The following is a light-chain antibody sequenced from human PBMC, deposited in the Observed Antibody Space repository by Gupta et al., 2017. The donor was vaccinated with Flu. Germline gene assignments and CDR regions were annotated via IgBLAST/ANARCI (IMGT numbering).Light chain of an antibody. CDR3: QSYDSSLSGV. V-gene: IGLV1-40*01. Sequence: QSVLTQPPSVSGAPGQRVTISCPWSSSNIGAGYDVHWYQQLPGTAPKLLIYGNSNRPSGVPDRFSGSKSGTSASLAITGLQAEDEADYYCQSYDSSLSGVFGTGTKVTVL. J-gene: IGLJ1*01. CDR1: SSNIGAGYD. CDR2: GNS.